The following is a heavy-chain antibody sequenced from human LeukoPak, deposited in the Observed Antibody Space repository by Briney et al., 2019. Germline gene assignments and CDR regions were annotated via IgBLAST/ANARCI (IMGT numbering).Heavy chain of an antibody. D-gene: IGHD5-12*01. CDR1: GYTFTGYY. J-gene: IGHJ4*02. V-gene: IGHV1-2*02. CDR2: INPNSGGT. CDR3: ARDRASGYDLRLFDY. Sequence: VSVKVSCKASGYTFTGYYMHWVRQAPGQGLEWMGWINPNSGGTNYAQKFQGRVTMTRDTSISTAYMELSRLRSDDTAVYYCARDRASGYDLRLFDYWGQGTLVTVSS.